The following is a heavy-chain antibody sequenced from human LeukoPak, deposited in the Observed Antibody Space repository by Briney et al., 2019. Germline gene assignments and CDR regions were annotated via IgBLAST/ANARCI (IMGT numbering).Heavy chain of an antibody. CDR3: ARQWLAHNAFYI. J-gene: IGHJ3*02. Sequence: GESLKISCKGSGYTFTIYLITLVRQMPGKGLEWMGIIYPDDSDTRYSPSFQGQVTISADKSTSTAYLQWRSLKASDTAIYYCARQWLAHNAFYICGQGTMVTVS. CDR1: GYTFTIYL. D-gene: IGHD6-19*01. CDR2: IYPDDSDT. V-gene: IGHV5-51*01.